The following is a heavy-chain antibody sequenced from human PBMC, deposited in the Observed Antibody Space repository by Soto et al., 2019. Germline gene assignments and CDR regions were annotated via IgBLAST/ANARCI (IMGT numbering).Heavy chain of an antibody. CDR3: ARALGGVAGFWFEP. Sequence: SETLSLTCTVSGGSISSGDYYWSWIRQPPGKGLEWIGYIYYSGSTYYNPSLKSRVTISVDTSKNQFSLKLSSVTAADTAVYYCARALGGVAGFWFEPWGQGTLVTVSS. V-gene: IGHV4-30-4*01. CDR2: IYYSGST. CDR1: GGSISSGDYY. J-gene: IGHJ5*02. D-gene: IGHD6-19*01.